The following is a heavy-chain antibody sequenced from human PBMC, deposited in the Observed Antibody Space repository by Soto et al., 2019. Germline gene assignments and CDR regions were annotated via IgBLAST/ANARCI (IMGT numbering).Heavy chain of an antibody. Sequence: PGGSMRLSCAASGFPHSSHLMHLVRQAPGKGLVWVSRINSDGSSTSYADSVKGRFTISRDNAKNTLYLQMNSLRAEDTAVYYCARGSSPGANPIDDWGQGTLVTFSS. CDR2: INSDGSST. CDR3: ARGSSPGANPIDD. J-gene: IGHJ4*02. CDR1: GFPHSSHL. V-gene: IGHV3-74*01. D-gene: IGHD1-26*01.